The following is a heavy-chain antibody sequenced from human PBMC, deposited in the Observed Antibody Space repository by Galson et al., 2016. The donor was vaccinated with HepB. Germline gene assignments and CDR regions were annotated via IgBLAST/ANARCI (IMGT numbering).Heavy chain of an antibody. Sequence: SLRLSCAASGFTFRNYALSWVRRAPGKGLEWVSHIDGPTPNTHYADSVRGRFSIYRDSSRDTLYLQMDSLTAEDSAIYYCTTLLSHHFDDWGQGTRVTVST. CDR1: GFTFRNYA. V-gene: IGHV3-23*01. J-gene: IGHJ4*02. CDR3: TTLLSHHFDD. D-gene: IGHD2-21*01. CDR2: IDGPTPNT.